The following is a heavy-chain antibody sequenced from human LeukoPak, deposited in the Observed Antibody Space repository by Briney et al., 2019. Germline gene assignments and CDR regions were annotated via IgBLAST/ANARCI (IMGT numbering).Heavy chain of an antibody. V-gene: IGHV1-69*13. CDR1: GGTFSSYA. Sequence: SVKVSCKASGGTFSSYAISWVRQAPGQGLEWMGGIIPTFGTANYAQKFQGRVTITADESTSTAYMELSSLRSEDTAVYYCASQHYDFWSGLFYYYYMDVWGKGTTVTVSS. J-gene: IGHJ6*03. CDR2: IIPTFGTA. D-gene: IGHD3-3*01. CDR3: ASQHYDFWSGLFYYYYMDV.